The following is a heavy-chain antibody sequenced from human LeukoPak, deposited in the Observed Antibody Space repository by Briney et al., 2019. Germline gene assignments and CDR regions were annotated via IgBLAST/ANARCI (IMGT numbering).Heavy chain of an antibody. V-gene: IGHV4-59*01. D-gene: IGHD5-18*01. Sequence: SETLSLTCTVSGGSISSYYWSWIRQPPGKGLEWIGYICYSGSTNYNPSLKSRVTISVDTSKNQFSLKLSSVTAADTAVYYCARDGYSYGGDAFDIWGQGTMVTVSS. CDR3: ARDGYSYGGDAFDI. J-gene: IGHJ3*02. CDR1: GGSISSYY. CDR2: ICYSGST.